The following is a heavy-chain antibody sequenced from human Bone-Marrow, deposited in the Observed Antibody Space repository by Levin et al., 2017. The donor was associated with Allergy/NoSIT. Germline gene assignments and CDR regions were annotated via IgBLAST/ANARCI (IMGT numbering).Heavy chain of an antibody. V-gene: IGHV3-23*01. CDR3: AKIWGDNDRDGFDV. D-gene: IGHD1-1*01. CDR1: GFTFSNYA. J-gene: IGHJ3*01. Sequence: HPGGSLRLSCAASGFTFSNYAMTWVRQSPGNGLEWVSTISGRSGSLYYADFMKGRFTVSRDNSRDTLYLEINSLRAEDTAMYYCAKIWGDNDRDGFDVWGQGTMVTVSS. CDR2: ISGRSGSL.